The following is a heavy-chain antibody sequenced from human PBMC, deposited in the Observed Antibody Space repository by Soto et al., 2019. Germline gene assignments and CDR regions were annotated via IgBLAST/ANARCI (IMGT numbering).Heavy chain of an antibody. V-gene: IGHV3-23*01. D-gene: IGHD2-2*01. Sequence: GGSLRLSCAASGFTFSGYAMSWVRQAPGKGLEWVSAISGSGGSTYYADSVKGRFTISRDNSKNTLYLQMNSLRAEDTAVYYCARAFRAYCSSTSCYENYYYYYMDVWGKGTTVTVSS. CDR2: ISGSGGST. J-gene: IGHJ6*03. CDR1: GFTFSGYA. CDR3: ARAFRAYCSSTSCYENYYYYYMDV.